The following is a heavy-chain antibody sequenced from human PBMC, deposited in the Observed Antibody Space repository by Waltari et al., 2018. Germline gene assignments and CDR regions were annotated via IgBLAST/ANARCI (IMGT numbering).Heavy chain of an antibody. CDR1: GFTFSSYA. CDR2: ISYDGSNK. CDR3: ARVVYYDSSGYYDY. J-gene: IGHJ4*02. V-gene: IGHV3-30-3*01. Sequence: QVQLVESGGGVVQPGRSLRLSCAASGFTFSSYARHWVSQAPGKGLEWVAVISYDGSNKYYADSVKGRFTISRDNSKNTLYLQMNSLRAEDTAVYYCARVVYYDSSGYYDYWGQGTLVTVSS. D-gene: IGHD3-22*01.